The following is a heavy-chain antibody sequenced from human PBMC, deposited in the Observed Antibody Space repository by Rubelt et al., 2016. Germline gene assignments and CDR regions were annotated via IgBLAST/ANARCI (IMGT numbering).Heavy chain of an antibody. Sequence: QVQLQQWGAGLLKPSETLSLTCAVYGGSFSGYYWSWIRQPPGKGLEWIGEINHSGSTNYNPSLKSRVTISVDTSKNQFSLKLSSVTAADTAVYYCAVLVVVAASKWFDPWGQGTLVTVSS. CDR2: INHSGST. V-gene: IGHV4-34*01. CDR1: GGSFSGYY. CDR3: AVLVVVAASKWFDP. D-gene: IGHD2-15*01. J-gene: IGHJ5*02.